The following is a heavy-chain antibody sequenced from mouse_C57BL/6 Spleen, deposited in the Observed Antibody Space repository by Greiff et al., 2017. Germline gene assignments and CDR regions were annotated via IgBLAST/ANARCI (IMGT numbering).Heavy chain of an antibody. D-gene: IGHD2-3*01. CDR2: IYPGDGDT. CDR1: GYAFSSYW. J-gene: IGHJ1*03. V-gene: IGHV1-80*01. CDR3: ASDGSHCWFFDV. Sequence: LQQSGASVKISCTASGYAFSSYWMNWVKPWPGRGLERLGQIYPGDGDTNYNGKFKGKATLTADKSSSTAYMQLSSLTSEDSAVYFCASDGSHCWFFDVWGTGTTVTVSS.